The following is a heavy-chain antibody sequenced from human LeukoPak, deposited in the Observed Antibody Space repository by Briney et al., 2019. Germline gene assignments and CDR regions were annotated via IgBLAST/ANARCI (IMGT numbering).Heavy chain of an antibody. CDR3: AREDYYDSSNDY. V-gene: IGHV3-30*04. CDR2: ISYDGSNK. CDR1: GFTFSSYA. Sequence: GGSLRLSCAASGFTFSSYAMHWVRQAPGKGLEWGAVISYDGSNKYYADSVKGRFTISRDNSKNTLYLQMNSLRAEDTAVYYCAREDYYDSSNDYWGQGTLVTVSS. D-gene: IGHD3-22*01. J-gene: IGHJ4*02.